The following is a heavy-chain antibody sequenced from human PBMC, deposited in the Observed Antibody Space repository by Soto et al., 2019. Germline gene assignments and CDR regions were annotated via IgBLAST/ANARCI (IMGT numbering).Heavy chain of an antibody. D-gene: IGHD3-16*01. CDR1: GFTFSSYA. J-gene: IGHJ6*03. CDR3: AKQGDDYIWENYYMDV. V-gene: IGHV3-23*01. CDR2: ISGSGGST. Sequence: GGSLRLSCAASGFTFSSYAMSWVRQAPGKGLEWVSAISGSGGSTYYADSVKGRFTISRDNSKNTLYLQMNSLRAEDTAVYCCAKQGDDYIWENYYMDVWGKGTTVTVSS.